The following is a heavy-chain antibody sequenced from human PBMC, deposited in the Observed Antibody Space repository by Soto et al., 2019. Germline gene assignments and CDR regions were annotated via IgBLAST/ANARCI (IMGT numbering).Heavy chain of an antibody. CDR2: IYNSGST. D-gene: IGHD3-3*01. CDR3: ARGPSADQIDF. V-gene: IGHV4-30-4*01. CDR1: GGSVSSGGYF. Sequence: QVQLQESGPGLVEPSQTLSLTCTVSGGSVSSGGYFWSWIRQPPGEGLEWIGHIYNSGSTYSNPSLRGRVTISVDTSKSQFSLKLSSVTAADTAVYYWARGPSADQIDFWGQGTLVTVSS. J-gene: IGHJ4*02.